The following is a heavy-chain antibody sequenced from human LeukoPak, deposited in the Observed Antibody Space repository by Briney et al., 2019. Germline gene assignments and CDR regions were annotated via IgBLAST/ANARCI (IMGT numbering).Heavy chain of an antibody. D-gene: IGHD4-17*01. CDR2: ISFDGSNQ. J-gene: IGHJ1*01. V-gene: IGHV3-30*18. CDR3: AKSHPPTVTTEEGEYLQH. Sequence: GGSLRLSCAASGFTFSSFGMHWVRQAPGQGLEWVAVISFDGSNQYYADSVKGRFTIYRDNFKNTVYLQMSSLRAEETAVYYCAKSHPPTVTTEEGEYLQHWGQGTLVTVSS. CDR1: GFTFSSFG.